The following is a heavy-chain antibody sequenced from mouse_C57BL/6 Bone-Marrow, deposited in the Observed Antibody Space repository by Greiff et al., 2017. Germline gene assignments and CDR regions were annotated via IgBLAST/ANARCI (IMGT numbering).Heavy chain of an antibody. Sequence: EVKLMESGGGLVQPGGSLKLSCAASGFTFSDYYMYWVRQTPEKRLEWVAYISNGGGSTYYPDTVKGRFTISRDNAKNTLYLQMSRLKSEDTAMYYCARQAPYWYFDVWGTGTTVTVSS. CDR1: GFTFSDYY. CDR3: ARQAPYWYFDV. V-gene: IGHV5-12*01. J-gene: IGHJ1*03. CDR2: ISNGGGST.